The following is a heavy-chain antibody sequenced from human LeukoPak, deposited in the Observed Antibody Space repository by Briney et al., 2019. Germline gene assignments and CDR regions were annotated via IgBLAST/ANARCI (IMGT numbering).Heavy chain of an antibody. CDR2: INPNSGGT. D-gene: IGHD5/OR15-5a*01. CDR3: ARVDLRMGPFDY. Sequence: GASVKVSCKASGYTFTGYYMHWVRQAPGQGLEWMGWINPNSGGTNYAQKFQGRVTVTRDTSISTAYMELSRLRSDDTAVYYCARVDLRMGPFDYWGQGTLVTVSS. CDR1: GYTFTGYY. V-gene: IGHV1-2*02. J-gene: IGHJ4*02.